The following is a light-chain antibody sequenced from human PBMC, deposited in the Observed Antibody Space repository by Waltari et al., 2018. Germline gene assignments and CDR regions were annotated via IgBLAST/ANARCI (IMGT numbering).Light chain of an antibody. J-gene: IGKJ2*03. CDR3: QQYNSWPPYS. CDR1: QSVSSN. Sequence: EIVMTQSPATLSVSPGERATPSCRASQSVSSNLAWYQQKPGQAPRLLIYGASTRATGIPARFSGSGSGTEFTLTISSLQSDDSAVYYCQQYNSWPPYSFGQGTKLEIK. CDR2: GAS. V-gene: IGKV3-15*01.